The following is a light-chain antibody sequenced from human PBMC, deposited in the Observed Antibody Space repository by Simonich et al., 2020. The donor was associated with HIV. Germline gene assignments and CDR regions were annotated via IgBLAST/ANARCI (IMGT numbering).Light chain of an antibody. V-gene: IGKV1-5*03. J-gene: IGKJ5*01. CDR3: QQFNSFPLT. CDR1: QSISSW. CDR2: KAS. Sequence: DIQMTQSPSPLSASVGDRVSITCRASQSISSWLAWYQQKPGKAPKLLIYKASSLQSGVPSTFSGSGSGTEFTLTISSLQPDDFATYYCQQFNSFPLTFGQGTRLDIK.